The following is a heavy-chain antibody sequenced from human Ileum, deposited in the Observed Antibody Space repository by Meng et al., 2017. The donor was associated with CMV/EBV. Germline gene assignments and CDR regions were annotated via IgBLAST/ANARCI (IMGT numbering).Heavy chain of an antibody. J-gene: IGHJ4*02. CDR3: ARVWGIAVRPLDY. CDR2: IHDSGSN. CDR1: GYSISSGHDF. D-gene: IGHD6-6*01. V-gene: IGHV4-30-4*01. Sequence: QVQLQESGPVLVKPSQPLHFTCTFSGYSISSGHDFGSWIRQTPGKGLEWIGHIHDSGSNYYNPSLQSRVTISVDTSKNQFSLKLSSVTAADTAVYYCARVWGIAVRPLDYWGQGTLVTVSS.